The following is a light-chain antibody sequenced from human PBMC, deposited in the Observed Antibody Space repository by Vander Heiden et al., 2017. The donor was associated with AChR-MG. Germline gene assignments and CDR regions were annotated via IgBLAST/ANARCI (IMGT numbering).Light chain of an antibody. CDR1: QSVSSSY. CDR2: GAS. V-gene: IGKV3-20*01. J-gene: IGKJ1*01. CDR3: QQEGSSPLT. Sequence: EIVLTQSPGTLSLSPGERATLSCRASQSVSSSYLAWYQQKPGQAPRLLIYGASSSATGIPDRFSGSGSGTDFTLTISRLEPEDFAVYYCQQEGSSPLTFGQRTKVEIK.